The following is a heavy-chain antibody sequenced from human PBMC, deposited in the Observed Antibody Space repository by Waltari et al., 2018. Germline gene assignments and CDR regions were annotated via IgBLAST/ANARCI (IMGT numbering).Heavy chain of an antibody. Sequence: QVQLVQSGAEVKKPGASVKVSCKASGYTFTGYYMHWVRQAPGQGLEWMGWSNPNSGGTNYAQKFQGRVTMTRDTSISTAYMELSRLRSDDTAVYYCASGSPLYDFWSGPFDYWGQGTLVTVSS. CDR1: GYTFTGYY. CDR3: ASGSPLYDFWSGPFDY. V-gene: IGHV1-2*02. J-gene: IGHJ4*02. D-gene: IGHD3-3*01. CDR2: SNPNSGGT.